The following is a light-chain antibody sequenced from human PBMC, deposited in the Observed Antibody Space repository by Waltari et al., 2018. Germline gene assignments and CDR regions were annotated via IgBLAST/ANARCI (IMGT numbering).Light chain of an antibody. CDR3: QQYINWPRT. Sequence: EIVMTQSPATLSVSPGERATLSCRASQYVSSNLAWYQQKPGQAPRLLIYGASTRATGIPARFSGSGSGTEFTLTITSLQSEDLAGYWCQQYINWPRTFGQGTKVEI. J-gene: IGKJ1*01. V-gene: IGKV3-15*01. CDR2: GAS. CDR1: QYVSSN.